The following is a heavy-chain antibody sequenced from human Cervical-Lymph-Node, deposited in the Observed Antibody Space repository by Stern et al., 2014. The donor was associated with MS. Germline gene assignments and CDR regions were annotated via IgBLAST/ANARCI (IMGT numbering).Heavy chain of an antibody. CDR3: AHRAGNMVRGVTFFDS. CDR2: LYWDDNE. J-gene: IGHJ4*02. CDR1: GFSLNTGGEG. V-gene: IGHV2-5*02. Sequence: QVTLRESGPMLVRPTQTLTLTCSFSGFSLNTGGEGVGWIRQPPGKALEWLGLLYWDDNERYSPSLKSRLTITKDTSKKQVVLVMTNMDPVDTGTYFCAHRAGNMVRGVTFFDSWGQGALVTVSS. D-gene: IGHD3-10*01.